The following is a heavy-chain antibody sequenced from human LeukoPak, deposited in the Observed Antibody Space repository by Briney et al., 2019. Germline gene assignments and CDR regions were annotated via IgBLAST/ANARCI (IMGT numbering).Heavy chain of an antibody. J-gene: IGHJ3*02. D-gene: IGHD3-3*01. CDR1: GGSISSYD. CDR2: IYDSEST. V-gene: IGHV4-59*07. Sequence: SDTLSLTCTVSGGSISSYDWRCIRQPPGKGLEWMRYIYDSESTKYKPSLKRPVTISVDTSKNQFSLRLSSVTAADTAVYYCARGRFLDAFDIWGQGTMVTVSS. CDR3: ARGRFLDAFDI.